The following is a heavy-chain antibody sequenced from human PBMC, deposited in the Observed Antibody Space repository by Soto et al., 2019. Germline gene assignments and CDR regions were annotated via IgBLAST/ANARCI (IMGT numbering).Heavy chain of an antibody. CDR1: GFTFGDYA. J-gene: IGHJ6*02. CDR2: IRSKAYGGTT. D-gene: IGHD3-10*01. V-gene: IGHV3-49*03. Sequence: GGSLRLSCTASGFTFGDYAMSWFRQAPGKGLEWVGFIRSKAYGGTTEYAASVKGRFTISRDDSKSIAYLQMNSLKTEDTAVYYCTRDLPLRDSRHYYGNYSGMDVWGQGTTVTVS. CDR3: TRDLPLRDSRHYYGNYSGMDV.